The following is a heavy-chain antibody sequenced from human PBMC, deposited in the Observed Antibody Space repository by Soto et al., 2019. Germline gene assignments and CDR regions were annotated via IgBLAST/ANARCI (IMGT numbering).Heavy chain of an antibody. V-gene: IGHV3-7*01. CDR2: IKPDGGET. CDR3: AREIPHLYFEY. CDR1: GFSFTIYW. D-gene: IGHD3-3*02. J-gene: IGHJ4*02. Sequence: EVQLVESGGGLVQPGVSLRLSCATSGFSFTIYWMSWVRQAPGRGLEWVANIKPDGGETYYVDSVRGRFTISRDNAKNSVYLQMDSLRPEDTAVSCCAREIPHLYFEYWGQGTLVTVSS.